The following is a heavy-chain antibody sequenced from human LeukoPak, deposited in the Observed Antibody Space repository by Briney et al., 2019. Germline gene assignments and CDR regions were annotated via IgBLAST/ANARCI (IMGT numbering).Heavy chain of an antibody. D-gene: IGHD3-3*01. CDR3: ARDSPGFTIFAVVIATP. J-gene: IGHJ5*02. CDR1: GFSFSSFW. CDR2: IEEDGSEK. Sequence: GGSLRLSCAASGFSFSSFWMGWLRQAPGKGPEWGANIEEDGSEKYYVDSVKGRFTISRDNAKNSVYLQMNSLRAEDTAVYYCARDSPGFTIFAVVIATPWGQGTLVTVSS. V-gene: IGHV3-7*05.